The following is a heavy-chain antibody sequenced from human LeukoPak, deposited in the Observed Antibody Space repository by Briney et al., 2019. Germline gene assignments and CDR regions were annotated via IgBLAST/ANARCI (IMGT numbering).Heavy chain of an antibody. CDR2: IIPPLGTA. CDR1: GGIFYRYA. V-gene: IGHV1-69*05. CDR3: ATYGSNVAEYFQY. Sequence: ASVKVSCKASGGIFYRYAITWVRQAPGQGLEWMGGIIPPLGTANYAQKFQGRVTITTDESTNTAYMEVTSLRSEDAAVYYCATYGSNVAEYFQYWGQGTLVAVSS. D-gene: IGHD4-23*01. J-gene: IGHJ1*01.